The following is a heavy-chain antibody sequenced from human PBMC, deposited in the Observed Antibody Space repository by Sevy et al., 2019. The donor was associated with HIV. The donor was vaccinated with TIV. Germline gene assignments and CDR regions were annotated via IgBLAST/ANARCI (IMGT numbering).Heavy chain of an antibody. CDR2: ISSDGSNK. CDR3: AKDRYYYDSSGYYYYFDY. CDR1: GFTFGSYG. D-gene: IGHD3-22*01. J-gene: IGHJ4*02. V-gene: IGHV3-30*18. Sequence: GGSLRLSCAASGFTFGSYGMHWVRQAPGKGLEWVAVISSDGSNKYYADSVKGRFTISRDNSKNTLYLQMNSLRAEDTAVYYCAKDRYYYDSSGYYYYFDYWGQGILVTVSS.